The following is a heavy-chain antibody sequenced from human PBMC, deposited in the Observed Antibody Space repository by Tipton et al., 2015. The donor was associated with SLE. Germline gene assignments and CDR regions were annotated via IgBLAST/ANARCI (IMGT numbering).Heavy chain of an antibody. D-gene: IGHD3-16*02. CDR2: ANRNEGT. CDR3: AQAHLWGSYRYASDI. Sequence: LRLSCTVSGASTNTKYWTWIRQSPGKGLEWIGYANRNEGTKIKSSLERRVTISLDTSRSQFSLRLSSVTAADTAVYYCAQAHLWGSYRYASDIWGQGTMVTVSS. J-gene: IGHJ3*02. V-gene: IGHV4-59*13. CDR1: GASTNTKY.